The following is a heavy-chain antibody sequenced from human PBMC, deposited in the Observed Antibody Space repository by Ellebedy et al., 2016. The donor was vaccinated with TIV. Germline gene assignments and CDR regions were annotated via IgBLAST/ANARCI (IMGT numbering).Heavy chain of an antibody. CDR1: GFSFRSYW. J-gene: IGHJ5*01. CDR3: ARRGSFGDYAVQVNSWFDS. CDR2: IYQDGSEQ. D-gene: IGHD4-17*01. Sequence: GESLKISCEASGFSFRSYWMSWVRQAPGKGLEWLANIYQDGSEQFYVDSVKGRFTISRDNAKNSVYLQMNSLRAEDTAVYYCARRGSFGDYAVQVNSWFDSWGQGTLVTVSS. V-gene: IGHV3-7*01.